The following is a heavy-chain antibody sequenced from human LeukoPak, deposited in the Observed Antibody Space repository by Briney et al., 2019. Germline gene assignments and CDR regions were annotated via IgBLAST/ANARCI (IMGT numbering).Heavy chain of an antibody. CDR3: ATYSSDY. CDR2: ISGSGGST. V-gene: IGHV3-23*01. CDR1: GFTFSSYA. J-gene: IGHJ4*02. Sequence: GGSLRLSYAASGFTFSSYAMSWVRQGPGKGLEWVSAISGSGGSTYYADSVKGRFTISRDNSKNALYLRMNSLRAEDTPVYSCATYSSDYWGQGALVTVSS. D-gene: IGHD2-21*01.